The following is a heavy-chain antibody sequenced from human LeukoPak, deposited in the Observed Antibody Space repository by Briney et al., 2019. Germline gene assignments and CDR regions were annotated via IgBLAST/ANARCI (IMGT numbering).Heavy chain of an antibody. CDR3: ASADCSGGSCYGHYYYYGMDV. D-gene: IGHD2-15*01. J-gene: IGHJ6*02. Sequence: GGSLRLSCAASGFTFSIYSMNWVRQAPGKGLECGSSISSMSSYIYYADSVKGRFSISRDNAKNSLYLQMNSLRAEDTAVDYCASADCSGGSCYGHYYYYGMDVWGQGTTVPVSS. CDR2: ISSMSSYI. V-gene: IGHV3-21*01. CDR1: GFTFSIYS.